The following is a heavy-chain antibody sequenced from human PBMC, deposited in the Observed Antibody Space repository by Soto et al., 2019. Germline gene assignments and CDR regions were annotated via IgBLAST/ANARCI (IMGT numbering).Heavy chain of an antibody. CDR3: ARDKLTYSSGYYYYGMDV. CDR2: ISYDGSNK. CDR1: GFTFSSYA. Sequence: GGSLRLSCAASGFTFSSYAMHWVRQAPGKGLEWVAVISYDGSNKYYADSVKGRFTISRDNSKNTLYLQMNSLRAEDTAVYYCARDKLTYSSGYYYYGMDVWGQGTTVTVSS. D-gene: IGHD6-19*01. V-gene: IGHV3-30-3*01. J-gene: IGHJ6*02.